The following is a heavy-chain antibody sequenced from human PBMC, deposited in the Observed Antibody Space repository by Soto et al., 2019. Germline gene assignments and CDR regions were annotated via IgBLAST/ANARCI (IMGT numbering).Heavy chain of an antibody. CDR1: GFLFSSYG. CDR2: VSYDGSDS. V-gene: IGHV3-30*03. D-gene: IGHD3-3*01. CDR3: ATFGIYDFWSGYLHRDAFDV. Sequence: QVQLVESGGGVVQPGRSLRLSCTASGFLFSSYGLHWVRQAPGKGLEWVGIVSYDGSDSHYADSVKGRFTISRDNSNKTMSLHMTSLTTEDTAVYYCATFGIYDFWSGYLHRDAFDVWGQGTMVIVSS. J-gene: IGHJ3*01.